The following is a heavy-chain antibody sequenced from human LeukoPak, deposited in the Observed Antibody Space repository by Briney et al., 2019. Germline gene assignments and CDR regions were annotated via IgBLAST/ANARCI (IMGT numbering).Heavy chain of an antibody. CDR1: GFTFSSYS. CDR2: ISSSSSYM. D-gene: IGHD2-21*02. CDR3: ASRLAYCGGDCHLTDAFDI. V-gene: IGHV3-21*01. J-gene: IGHJ3*02. Sequence: PGGSLRLSCAASGFTFSSYSMNWVRQAPGKGLEWVSSISSSSSYMYYADSVKGRFTISRDNAKNSLYLQMNSLRAEDTAVYYCASRLAYCGGDCHLTDAFDIWGQGTMVTVSS.